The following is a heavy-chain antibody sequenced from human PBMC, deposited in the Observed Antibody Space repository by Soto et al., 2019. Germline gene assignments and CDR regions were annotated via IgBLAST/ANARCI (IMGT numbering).Heavy chain of an antibody. CDR2: IVVASGQT. CDR3: SADRPDIGVGWWV. Sequence: AAVKVSCKASGSGFISSGIQWVRQAHGQRLEWTGRIVVASGQTNYAQNFRGRVAITRDTSTATAYIELTGLTSEDTAVYFCSADRPDIGVGWWVWGQGTTVTVSS. D-gene: IGHD2-15*01. CDR1: GSGFISSG. V-gene: IGHV1-58*02. J-gene: IGHJ6*02.